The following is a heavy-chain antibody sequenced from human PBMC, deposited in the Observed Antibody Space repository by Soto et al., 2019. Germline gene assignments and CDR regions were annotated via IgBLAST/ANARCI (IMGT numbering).Heavy chain of an antibody. V-gene: IGHV1-8*01. D-gene: IGHD3-3*01. J-gene: IGHJ2*01. CDR3: ARRMTWSLWCFDL. CDR1: GYTFKDYD. CDR2: MNPNSGNT. Sequence: QVQLLQSGAEVKKPGTSERVSCRASGYTFKDYDINWVRRAPGQGLEWMGWMNPNSGNTAYARKFHDRITMTRSVSARTAFMELSSLTPEDTAVYYCARRMTWSLWCFDLWGSGTQVTVSS.